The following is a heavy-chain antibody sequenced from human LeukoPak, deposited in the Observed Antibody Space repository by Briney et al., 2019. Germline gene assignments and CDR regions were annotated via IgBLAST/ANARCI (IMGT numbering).Heavy chain of an antibody. V-gene: IGHV4-39*07. CDR1: GGSISSSSYY. J-gene: IGHJ4*02. CDR3: ARDFGRTVFDY. CDR2: IYYSGST. Sequence: SETLSLTCTVSGGSISSSSYYWGWIRQPPGKGLEWIGSIYYSGSTYYNPSLKSRVTISVDTSKNQFSLKLSSVTAADTAVYYCARDFGRTVFDYWGQGTLVTVSS. D-gene: IGHD3/OR15-3a*01.